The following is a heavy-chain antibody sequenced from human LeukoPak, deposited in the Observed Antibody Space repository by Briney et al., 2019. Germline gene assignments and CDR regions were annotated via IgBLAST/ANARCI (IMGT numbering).Heavy chain of an antibody. D-gene: IGHD3-10*01. V-gene: IGHV4-39*07. CDR1: GGSISSSSYY. CDR2: IYYSGST. CDR3: AREFHYGSGSYSTPWDYYYMDV. Sequence: SETLSLTCTVSGGSISSSSYYWGWIRQPPGKGLEWIGSIYYSGSTYYNPSLKSRVTMSVDTSKNQFSLKLSSVTAADTAVYYCAREFHYGSGSYSTPWDYYYMDVWGKGTTVTISS. J-gene: IGHJ6*03.